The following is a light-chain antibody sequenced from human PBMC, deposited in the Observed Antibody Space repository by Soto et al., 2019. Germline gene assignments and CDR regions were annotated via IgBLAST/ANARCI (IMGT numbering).Light chain of an antibody. CDR1: QSVSSSY. V-gene: IGKV3-20*01. Sequence: EIVLTQSPGTLSLSPGERATLSCRASQSVSSSYIAWYQHKPGQAPRLLIFGASTRATGIPDRFSASGSGTDFTLTISRLEPEDFAVYYCQQYGTSPWTFGQGTKVEVK. CDR3: QQYGTSPWT. CDR2: GAS. J-gene: IGKJ1*01.